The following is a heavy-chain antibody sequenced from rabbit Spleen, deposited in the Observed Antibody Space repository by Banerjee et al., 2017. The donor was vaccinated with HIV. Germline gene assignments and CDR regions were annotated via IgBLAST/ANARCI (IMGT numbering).Heavy chain of an antibody. CDR3: ARDRIDDGIFYFDL. CDR1: GFSFSDGYD. J-gene: IGHJ4*01. V-gene: IGHV1S40*01. D-gene: IGHD4-2*01. Sequence: QSLEESGGDLVKPGASLTLTCTASGFSFSDGYDMCWVRQAPGKGLEWIACIYVGSSVSTYYASWAKGRFTISKASSTTVTLQMSSLTVSDTATYFCARDRIDDGIFYFDLWGPGTLVTVS. CDR2: IYVGSSVST.